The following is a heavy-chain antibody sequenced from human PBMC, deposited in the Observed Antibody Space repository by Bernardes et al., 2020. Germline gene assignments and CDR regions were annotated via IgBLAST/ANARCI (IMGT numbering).Heavy chain of an antibody. J-gene: IGHJ4*02. CDR2: INPNTDVT. V-gene: IGHV1-2*06. Sequence: ASVKVSCKASGYTFTDYYLHWVRQAPGQELEWMGRINPNTDVTNYAQKFQGRVTMARDTSISTAYMELSSLTSDDTAMYYCARVRYTNYADYWGQGTLITGSS. CDR1: GYTFTDYY. CDR3: ARVRYTNYADY. D-gene: IGHD4-4*01.